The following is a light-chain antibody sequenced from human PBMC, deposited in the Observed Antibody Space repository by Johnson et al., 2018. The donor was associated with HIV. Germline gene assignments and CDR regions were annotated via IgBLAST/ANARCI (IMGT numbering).Light chain of an antibody. J-gene: IGLJ1*01. V-gene: IGLV1-51*01. CDR1: SSNIGNNY. CDR3: GTWDSSLRVGF. CDR2: DNN. Sequence: LTQPPSVSAAPGQKVTISCSGSSSNIGNNYVSWYQQLPGRAPKLLIYDNNKRPSGIPDRFSGSKSGTSATLGITGLQTGDEADYYCGTWDSSLRVGFFGTGTKVTVL.